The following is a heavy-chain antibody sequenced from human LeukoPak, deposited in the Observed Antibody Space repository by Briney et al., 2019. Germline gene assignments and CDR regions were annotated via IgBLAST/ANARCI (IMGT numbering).Heavy chain of an antibody. Sequence: KTSETLSLTCTVSGGSISSSSYFWGWIRRPPGKGLEWIGSIFYSGSTYYNPSLNSRVTISIDTSKNQFSLRLGSVTAADTAVYYCARQMNTVTADYWGQGPLLPVSS. CDR2: IFYSGST. D-gene: IGHD4-17*01. CDR1: GGSISSSSYF. J-gene: IGHJ4*02. V-gene: IGHV4-39*01. CDR3: ARQMNTVTADY.